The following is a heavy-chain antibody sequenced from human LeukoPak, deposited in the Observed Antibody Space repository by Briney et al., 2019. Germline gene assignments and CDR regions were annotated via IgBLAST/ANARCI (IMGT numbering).Heavy chain of an antibody. CDR2: INSDGSST. D-gene: IGHD3-3*01. Sequence: GGSLRLSCAASGFTLSSYWMHWVRQAPGKGLVWVSRINSDGSSTSYADSVKGRFTISRDNAKNTLYLQMNSLRAEDTAVYYCASEAYYDFWSGYGSSDYWGQGTLVTVSS. J-gene: IGHJ4*02. CDR3: ASEAYYDFWSGYGSSDY. V-gene: IGHV3-74*01. CDR1: GFTLSSYW.